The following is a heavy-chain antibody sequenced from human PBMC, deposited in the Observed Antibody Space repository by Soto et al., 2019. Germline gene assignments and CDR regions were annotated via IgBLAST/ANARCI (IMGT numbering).Heavy chain of an antibody. D-gene: IGHD6-19*01. J-gene: IGHJ4*02. CDR2: IYHSGST. V-gene: IGHV4-4*02. CDR3: ARGVAVPYPPFDY. Sequence: QVQLQESGPGLVKPSGTLSLTCAVSGGSISSSNWWSWVRQPPGKGLEWIGEIYHSGSTNYNPSLTGRVPISVDESTTQFSLKLSSVPAADTAVYYCARGVAVPYPPFDYWGQGTLVTVSS. CDR1: GGSISSSNW.